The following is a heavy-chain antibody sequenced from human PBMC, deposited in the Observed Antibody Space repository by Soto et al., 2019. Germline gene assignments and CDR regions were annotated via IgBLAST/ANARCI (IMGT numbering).Heavy chain of an antibody. CDR3: ARGRASGSYYLLDY. V-gene: IGHV1-8*01. CDR2: INPNSGNI. J-gene: IGHJ4*02. D-gene: IGHD3-10*01. Sequence: ASVKVSCKASGNTFTSYDINWERQATGHGLECMGWINPNSGNIGYAQKFQGRVTMTRDTAIRTAYMEVSRLRSDDTAVYYCARGRASGSYYLLDYWGQGTLVNVSS. CDR1: GNTFTSYD.